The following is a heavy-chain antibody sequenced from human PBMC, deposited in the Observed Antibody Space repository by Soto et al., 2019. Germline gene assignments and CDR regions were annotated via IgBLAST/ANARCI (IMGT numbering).Heavy chain of an antibody. J-gene: IGHJ4*02. V-gene: IGHV4-31*03. Sequence: PSETLSLTCTVSGGSISSGGYYWSWIRQHPGKGLEWIESIYYSGSTYYNPSLKSRVTISVDTSKNQFSLKLSSVTAADTAVYFCARAGGRWFFDXWGQGTLVIVSS. CDR3: ARAGGRWFFDX. CDR2: IYYSGST. D-gene: IGHD3-10*01. CDR1: GGSISSGGYY.